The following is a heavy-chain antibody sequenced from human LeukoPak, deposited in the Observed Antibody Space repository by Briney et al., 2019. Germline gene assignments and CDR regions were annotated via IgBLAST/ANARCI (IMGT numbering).Heavy chain of an antibody. V-gene: IGHV1-18*01. D-gene: IGHD3-22*01. CDR3: ARDYYYDSSGYVDH. CDR2: ISAYNGNA. CDR1: GYTFTSYG. Sequence: GASVKVSCKASGYTFTSYGISWVRQAPGQGLEWMGWISAYNGNANYAQNLQGRITMTTDTSTSTAYMELTSLRSDDTAVYYCARDYYYDSSGYVDHWGRGTLVTVSS. J-gene: IGHJ4*02.